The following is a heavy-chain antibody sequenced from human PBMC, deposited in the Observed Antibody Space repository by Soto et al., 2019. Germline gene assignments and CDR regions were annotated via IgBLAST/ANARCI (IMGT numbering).Heavy chain of an antibody. CDR2: IYSCGST. CDR3: ARGGRYYYYYGMDV. CDR1: GFTVSSNY. V-gene: IGHV3-66*03. Sequence: GGSLRLSCAASGFTVSSNYMSWVRQAPGKGLEWVSVIYSCGSTYYADSVKGRFTISRDNAKNSLYLQMNSLRDEDTAVYYCARGGRYYYYYGMDVWGQGTTVTVSS. J-gene: IGHJ6*02.